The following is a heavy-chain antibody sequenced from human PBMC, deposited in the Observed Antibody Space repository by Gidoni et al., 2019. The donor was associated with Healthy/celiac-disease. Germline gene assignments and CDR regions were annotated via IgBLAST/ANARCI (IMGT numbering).Heavy chain of an antibody. CDR2: INPNSGGT. J-gene: IGHJ6*02. V-gene: IGHV1-2*02. Sequence: QVQLVQSGAEVKKPGASVKVSCKASGYTFTGYYMHWVLQAPGQGLEWMGWINPNSGGTNYAQKFQGRVTMTRDTSISTAYMELSRLRSDDTAVYYCARGGSYSSGWYQLWDYYYYGMDVWGQGTTVTVSS. CDR3: ARGGSYSSGWYQLWDYYYYGMDV. D-gene: IGHD6-19*01. CDR1: GYTFTGYY.